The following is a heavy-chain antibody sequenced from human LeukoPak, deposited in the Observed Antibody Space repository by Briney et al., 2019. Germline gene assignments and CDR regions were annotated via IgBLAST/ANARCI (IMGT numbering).Heavy chain of an antibody. CDR3: ARGGTRYSSSDGIDY. Sequence: GASVRVSFRGSGYTFTNYGISWVGQGRGQGEEWVGWISAYNGDTNYAQKLQGRVTMTTYTSTSTAYMEVRSLRSDDTAVYYCARGGTRYSSSDGIDYWGQGTLVTVSS. CDR2: ISAYNGDT. V-gene: IGHV1-18*01. CDR1: GYTFTNYG. J-gene: IGHJ4*02. D-gene: IGHD6-13*01.